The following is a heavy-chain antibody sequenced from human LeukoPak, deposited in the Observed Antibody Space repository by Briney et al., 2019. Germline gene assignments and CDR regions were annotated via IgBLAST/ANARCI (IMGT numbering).Heavy chain of an antibody. CDR2: IYTSGST. CDR3: ARGLLVGATGGVWFDP. CDR1: GGSISSGSYY. J-gene: IGHJ5*02. D-gene: IGHD1-26*01. Sequence: NPSETLSLTCTVSGGSISSGSYYWSWIRQPAGKGLEWIGRIYTSGSTNYNPSLKSRVTISVDTSKNQFSLKLSSVTAADTAVYYCARGLLVGATGGVWFDPWGQGTLVTVSS. V-gene: IGHV4-61*02.